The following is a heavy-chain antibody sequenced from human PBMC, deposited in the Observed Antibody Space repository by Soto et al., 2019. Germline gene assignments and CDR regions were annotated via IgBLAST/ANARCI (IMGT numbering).Heavy chain of an antibody. CDR2: ILPMFGSP. D-gene: IGHD2-2*01. CDR1: GGSFRRYA. V-gene: IGHV1-69*01. J-gene: IGHJ6*02. Sequence: QVHLVQYGAEVKKPGSSVKVSCKASGGSFRRYAISWVRQAPGQGLEWMGGILPMFGSPSHTQKFQGRVTITADESTSTAYLELTSLTSEDTSVYYCVFGDCTSTSCSYYFYGLDVWGQGTTVTVSS. CDR3: VFGDCTSTSCSYYFYGLDV.